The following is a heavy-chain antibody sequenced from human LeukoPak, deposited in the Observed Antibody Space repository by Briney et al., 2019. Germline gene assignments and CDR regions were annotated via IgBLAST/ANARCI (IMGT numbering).Heavy chain of an antibody. CDR3: ARAVYYGSGYFDY. Sequence: SETLSLTCAVSGGSISSGGYSGCWIRQPPGKGLEWIGYIYHSGSTYYNPSLKSRVTISVDRSKNQFSLKLSSVTAADTAVYYCARAVYYGSGYFDYWGQGTLVTVSS. V-gene: IGHV4-30-2*01. D-gene: IGHD3-10*01. J-gene: IGHJ4*02. CDR2: IYHSGST. CDR1: GGSISSGGYS.